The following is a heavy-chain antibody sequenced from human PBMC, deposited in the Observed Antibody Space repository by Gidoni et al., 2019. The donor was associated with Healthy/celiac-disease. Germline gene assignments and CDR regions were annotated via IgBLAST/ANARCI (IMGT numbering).Heavy chain of an antibody. CDR2: TYPGDSDT. J-gene: IGHJ2*01. CDR1: GYSFTSYW. CDR3: ARHYGQTNLEWYFDL. D-gene: IGHD4-17*01. Sequence: EVQLVQSGAEVKKPGESLKISCKGSGYSFTSYWIGWVRQMPGKGLEWMGLTYPGDSDTRYSPSFQGQVTISADKSISTAYLQWSSLKASDTAMYYCARHYGQTNLEWYFDLWGRGTLGTVSS. V-gene: IGHV5-51*01.